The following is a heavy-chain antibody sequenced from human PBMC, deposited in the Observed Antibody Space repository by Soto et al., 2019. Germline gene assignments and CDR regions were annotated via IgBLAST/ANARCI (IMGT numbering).Heavy chain of an antibody. Sequence: GGSLRLSCAASGFTFSSYSMNWVRQAPGKGLEWVSSISSSSYIYYADSVKGRFTISRDNAKNSLYLQMNSLRAEDTAVYYCARGVGNYNAFDIWGQGTMVTVSS. J-gene: IGHJ3*02. CDR2: ISSSSYI. D-gene: IGHD1-7*01. V-gene: IGHV3-21*01. CDR3: ARGVGNYNAFDI. CDR1: GFTFSSYS.